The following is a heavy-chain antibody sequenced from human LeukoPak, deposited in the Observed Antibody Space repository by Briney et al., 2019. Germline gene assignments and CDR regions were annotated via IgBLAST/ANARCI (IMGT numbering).Heavy chain of an antibody. J-gene: IGHJ6*02. V-gene: IGHV4-4*07. CDR1: GGSISSYY. CDR3: ARDALDSSGWFYHGMDV. CDR2: FYTGGST. Sequence: SETLSLTCTVSGGSISSYYWNWIRQSAGRGLEWIGRFYTGGSTNYNPSLKSRVTMSVDTSKNRFSLKLTSVIAADTAVYYCARDALDSSGWFYHGMDVWGQGTTVTVSS. D-gene: IGHD6-19*01.